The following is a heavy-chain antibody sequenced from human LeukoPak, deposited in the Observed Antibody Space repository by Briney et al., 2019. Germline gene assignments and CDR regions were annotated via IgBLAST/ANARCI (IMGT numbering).Heavy chain of an antibody. CDR1: GGSINSYY. Sequence: PSETLSLTCTVSGGSINSYYWTWIRQPPGKGLEWIGYIYYSGNTNYNPSLKSRVTISIDTSKNQFSLKLSSVTAADTAVYYCANRRAVAGIGYYFDYWGQGTLVTVSS. CDR2: IYYSGNT. J-gene: IGHJ4*02. V-gene: IGHV4-59*01. CDR3: ANRRAVAGIGYYFDY. D-gene: IGHD6-19*01.